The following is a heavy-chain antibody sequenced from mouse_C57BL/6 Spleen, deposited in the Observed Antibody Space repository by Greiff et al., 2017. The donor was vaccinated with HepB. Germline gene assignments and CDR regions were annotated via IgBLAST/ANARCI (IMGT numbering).Heavy chain of an antibody. CDR3: ARLYYGYGYYFDY. Sequence: DVKLVESGPGLAKPSQTLSLTCSVTGYSITSDYWNWIRKFPGNKLEYMGYISYSGSTYYNPSLKSRISITRDTSKNQYYLQLNSVTTEDTATYYCARLYYGYGYYFDYWGQGTTLTVSS. CDR2: ISYSGST. CDR1: GYSITSDY. D-gene: IGHD2-2*01. J-gene: IGHJ2*01. V-gene: IGHV3-8*01.